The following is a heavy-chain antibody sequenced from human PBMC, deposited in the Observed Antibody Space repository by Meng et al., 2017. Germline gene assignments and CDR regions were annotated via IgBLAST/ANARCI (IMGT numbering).Heavy chain of an antibody. J-gene: IGHJ4*02. D-gene: IGHD6-13*01. CDR3: ARDEDISAAGKLFGDY. V-gene: IGHV1-2*06. CDR2: IDPNSGVT. Sequence: VKLVQSGAEVKKPGASVKVSCKPSGYSFTAYYIHWLRQAPGQGLEWMGRIDPNSGVTEYARKFHGRVTVTGDTSISTAYMELRRLTSDDTAVYYCARDEDISAAGKLFGDYWGQGTLVTVSS. CDR1: GYSFTAYY.